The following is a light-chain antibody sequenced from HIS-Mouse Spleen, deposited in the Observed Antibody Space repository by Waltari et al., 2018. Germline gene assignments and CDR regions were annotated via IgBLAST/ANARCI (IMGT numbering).Light chain of an antibody. CDR1: ALPKKY. CDR3: YSTDSSGNHRV. Sequence: SYELTQPPSVSVSPGQTARITCSGDALPKKYAYWYQQKSVQAPGLAIKEDSKRPSGIPGGFSGSSSGTMTTLTISGAQVEDEADYYCYSTDSSGNHRVFGGGTKLTVL. CDR2: EDS. J-gene: IGLJ2*01. V-gene: IGLV3-10*01.